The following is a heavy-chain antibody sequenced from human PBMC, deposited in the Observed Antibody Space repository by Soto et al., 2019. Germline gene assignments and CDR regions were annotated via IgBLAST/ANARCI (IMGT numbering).Heavy chain of an antibody. D-gene: IGHD2-15*01. CDR3: AILSHPAPNIDCSGGSCLIDY. Sequence: DVQLVESGGGLVQPGRSLRLSCAASGFTFDDYAMHWVRQAPGKGLEWVSGISWNSGSIGYADSVKGRFTISRDNAKNSLYLQMNSLRAEDTALYYCAILSHPAPNIDCSGGSCLIDYWGQGTLVTVSS. CDR2: ISWNSGSI. J-gene: IGHJ4*02. CDR1: GFTFDDYA. V-gene: IGHV3-9*01.